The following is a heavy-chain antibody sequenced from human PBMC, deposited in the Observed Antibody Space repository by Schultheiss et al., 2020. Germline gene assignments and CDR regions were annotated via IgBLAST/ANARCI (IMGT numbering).Heavy chain of an antibody. D-gene: IGHD6-13*01. V-gene: IGHV4-28*03. J-gene: IGHJ4*02. CDR2: IYYSGST. Sequence: SETLSLTCAVSGYSISSSNWWGWIRQPPGKGLEWIGYIYYSGSTYYNPSLKSRVTMSVDTSKNQFSLKLSSVTAADTAVYYCARDLYSSSWYVTGGYWGQGTLVTVSS. CDR3: ARDLYSSSWYVTGGY. CDR1: GYSISSSNW.